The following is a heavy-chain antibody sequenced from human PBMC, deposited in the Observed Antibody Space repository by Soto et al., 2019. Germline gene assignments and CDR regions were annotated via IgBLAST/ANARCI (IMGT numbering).Heavy chain of an antibody. CDR2: IYYSGST. D-gene: IGHD5-12*01. CDR1: GGSVSSGACY. CDR3: GSSRLRAVYAFDI. Sequence: QVQLQESDAGLVKPSQTLSLTCTVSGGSVSSGACYWTWLRHPPRKRVGCVEYIYYSGSTYYRPSLNRSLSISQDTSTNQFYPRMSAVTAADSAVYYCGSSRLRAVYAFDIWGQGTMVTVSS. J-gene: IGHJ3*02. V-gene: IGHV4-31*01.